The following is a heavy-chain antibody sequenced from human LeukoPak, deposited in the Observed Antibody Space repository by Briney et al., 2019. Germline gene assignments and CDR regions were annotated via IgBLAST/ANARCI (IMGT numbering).Heavy chain of an antibody. CDR2: ISDSGGRT. CDR1: GFSFSSYA. CDR3: ARVPQDYGDLMYYFEY. Sequence: GGSLRLSCAASGFSFSSYALSWVRQAPGRGLEWVSAISDSGGRTYYADFVKGRFTISRDNSENTLFLQMSSLRAEDTAVYYCARVPQDYGDLMYYFEYWGQGTLITVSS. J-gene: IGHJ4*02. D-gene: IGHD4-17*01. V-gene: IGHV3-23*01.